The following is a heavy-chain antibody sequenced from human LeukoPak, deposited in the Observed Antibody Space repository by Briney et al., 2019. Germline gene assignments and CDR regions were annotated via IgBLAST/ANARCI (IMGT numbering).Heavy chain of an antibody. CDR1: GGSISSYY. D-gene: IGHD2-2*01. V-gene: IGHV4-59*12. CDR2: IYYSGST. CDR3: ASGAWVYCSSTSCPFDY. J-gene: IGHJ4*02. Sequence: SETLSLTCTVSGGSISSYYWSWIRQPPGKGLGWIGYIYYSGSTNYNPSLKSRVTISVDTSKNQFSLKLSSVTAADTAVYYCASGAWVYCSSTSCPFDYWGQGTLVTVSS.